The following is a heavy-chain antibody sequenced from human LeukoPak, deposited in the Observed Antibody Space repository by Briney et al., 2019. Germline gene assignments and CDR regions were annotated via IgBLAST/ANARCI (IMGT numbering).Heavy chain of an antibody. CDR1: GFAFNIYS. CDR2: INTDGTYT. CDR3: ARDLRFGP. V-gene: IGHV3-74*01. Sequence: GGSLRLSCVASGFAFNIYSMNWVRQAPGKGLVWVSGINTDGTYTSSADSVKGRFTLSRDNAKNTLYLQMNSLRAEDTAVYFCARDLRFGPWGQGTLVTVSS. D-gene: IGHD3-16*01. J-gene: IGHJ5*02.